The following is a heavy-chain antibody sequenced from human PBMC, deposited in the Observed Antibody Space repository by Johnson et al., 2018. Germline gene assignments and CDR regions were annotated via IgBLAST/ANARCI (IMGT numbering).Heavy chain of an antibody. V-gene: IGHV3-30*18. CDR1: GFTFSSYG. CDR2: ISYDGSNK. Sequence: QVQLLETGGGVVQPGRSLRLSCAASGFTFSSYGMHWVRQAPGKGLEWVAVISYDGSNKYYADSVKGRFTISRDNSKNTLYLQMNSLRAEDTAVYYCANSRGYYDSSGYYAFDIWGQGTMVTVSS. J-gene: IGHJ3*02. CDR3: ANSRGYYDSSGYYAFDI. D-gene: IGHD3-22*01.